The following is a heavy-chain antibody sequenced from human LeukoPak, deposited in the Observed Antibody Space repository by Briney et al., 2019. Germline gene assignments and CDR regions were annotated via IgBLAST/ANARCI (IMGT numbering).Heavy chain of an antibody. J-gene: IGHJ3*02. CDR2: IYYSGST. CDR3: ARLRSTSHDAFDI. CDR1: GGSISSDIHY. V-gene: IGHV4-39*01. D-gene: IGHD2-2*01. Sequence: PSETLSLTCTVSGGSISSDIHYWGWIRQPPGKGLEWIGSIYYSGSTYYNASLKSRVSISVDTSKNQFSLKLSSVTAADTAVYYCARLRSTSHDAFDIWGQGTMVTVSS.